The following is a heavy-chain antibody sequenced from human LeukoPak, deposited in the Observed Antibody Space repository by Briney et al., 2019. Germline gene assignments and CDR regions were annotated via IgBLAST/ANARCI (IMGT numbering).Heavy chain of an antibody. CDR2: INPNSGGT. Sequence: ASVKVSCKASGYTFTGYYMHWVRQAPGQGLEWMGWINPNSGGTNYAQKFQGRVTMTRDTSISTAYMELSRLRSDDTAVYYGARGYSYGPEGAFDIWGQGTMVTVSS. CDR1: GYTFTGYY. CDR3: ARGYSYGPEGAFDI. J-gene: IGHJ3*02. V-gene: IGHV1-2*02. D-gene: IGHD5-18*01.